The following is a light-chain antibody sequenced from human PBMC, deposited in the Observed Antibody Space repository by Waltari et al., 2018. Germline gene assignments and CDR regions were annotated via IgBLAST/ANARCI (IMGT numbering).Light chain of an antibody. CDR3: QQYNHWPRT. Sequence: ETVLTPFPATLSVSLGDRATLSCRASRNISSYLAWYQHKSGQAPRLLIHDAATRATGIPARFSGSGSGTDFTLTISSLQSEDYAVYYCQQYNHWPRTFGQGTKVDIK. J-gene: IGKJ1*01. CDR1: RNISSY. CDR2: DAA. V-gene: IGKV3-15*01.